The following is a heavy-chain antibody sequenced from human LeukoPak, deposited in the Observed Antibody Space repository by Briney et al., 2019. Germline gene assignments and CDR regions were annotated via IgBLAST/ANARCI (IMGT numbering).Heavy chain of an antibody. Sequence: VASVKVSCKASGYTFTSSGISWVRQAPGQGLEWMGWINTYNGNTDYAQKLQGRVTMTTDTPTSTAYMELRSLRSDDTAVYYCARDEQWLVPISRPFYGMDVWGQGTTVTVSS. D-gene: IGHD6-19*01. V-gene: IGHV1-18*01. J-gene: IGHJ6*02. CDR3: ARDEQWLVPISRPFYGMDV. CDR1: GYTFTSSG. CDR2: INTYNGNT.